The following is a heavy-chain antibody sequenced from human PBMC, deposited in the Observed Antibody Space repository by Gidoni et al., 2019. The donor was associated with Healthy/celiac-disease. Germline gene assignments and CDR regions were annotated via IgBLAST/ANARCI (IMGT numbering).Heavy chain of an antibody. V-gene: IGHV3-23*01. CDR3: AQTPRGYSSYYFDY. Sequence: EVQLLESGGGLVQPGGSLRLSCAASGFTFSSYAMSWIRQAPGKGLEWVSAIRGSGGSTYYADSVKGRFTISRDNSKNTLYLQMNSLRAEDTAVYYCAQTPRGYSSYYFDYWGQGTLVTVSS. D-gene: IGHD6-19*01. CDR2: IRGSGGST. J-gene: IGHJ4*02. CDR1: GFTFSSYA.